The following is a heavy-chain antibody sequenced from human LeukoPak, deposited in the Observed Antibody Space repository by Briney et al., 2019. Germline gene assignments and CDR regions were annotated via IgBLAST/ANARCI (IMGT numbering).Heavy chain of an antibody. CDR1: GYSISSGYY. Sequence: SETLSLTCTVSGYSISSGYYWGWIRQPPGEGLEWIGEIDHSGSTNYNPSLKSRVTISVDTSKNQFSLKLTSVTAADTAVYYCARHMLVRGARTYYFDSWGQGTLVTVSS. V-gene: IGHV4-38-2*02. CDR2: IDHSGST. CDR3: ARHMLVRGARTYYFDS. J-gene: IGHJ4*02. D-gene: IGHD3-10*01.